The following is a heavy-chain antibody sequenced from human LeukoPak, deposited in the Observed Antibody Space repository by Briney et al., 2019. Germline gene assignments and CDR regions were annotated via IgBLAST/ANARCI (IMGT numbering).Heavy chain of an antibody. CDR3: ARENQLLHWFDP. CDR2: IYYSGST. D-gene: IGHD2-2*01. Sequence: SETLSLTCTVSGGSISSSSYYWGWIRQPPGKGLEWIGYIYYSGSTNYNPSLKSRVTISVDTSKNQFSLKLSSVTAADTAVYYCARENQLLHWFDPWGQGTLVTVSS. CDR1: GGSISSSSYY. J-gene: IGHJ5*02. V-gene: IGHV4-61*01.